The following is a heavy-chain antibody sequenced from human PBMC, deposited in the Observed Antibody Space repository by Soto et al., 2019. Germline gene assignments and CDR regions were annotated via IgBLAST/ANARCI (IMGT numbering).Heavy chain of an antibody. CDR2: IIPLFGTT. V-gene: IGHV1-69*01. CDR3: HIDVGAGEWSVV. Sequence: QVQLVQSGTEVKKPGSSAKVSCKASGGTFSNYVISWVRQAPGQGLEWMGGIIPLFGTTDYAKKFQGRIAITADESTTTVLMDLSSLRFEDTAVYFCHIDVGAGEWSVVWGQGPTVIVSS. J-gene: IGHJ6*02. CDR1: GGTFSNYV. D-gene: IGHD3-10*01.